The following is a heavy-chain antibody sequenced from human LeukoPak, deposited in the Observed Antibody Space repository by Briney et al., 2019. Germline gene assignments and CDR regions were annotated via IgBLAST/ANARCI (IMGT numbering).Heavy chain of an antibody. CDR3: ARAQTMFWEFDGFDI. CDR1: GFTFSSFS. V-gene: IGHV3-69-1*01. CDR2: MTSTSTI. J-gene: IGHJ3*02. Sequence: GGSLRLSCAASGFTFSSFSMNWVRQAPGQGLEWVATMTSTSTIYYADSVKGRFTISRDNARNSVYLQMNSLRDEDTAIYLCARAQTMFWEFDGFDIWGRGTKVTVSS. D-gene: IGHD3-9*01.